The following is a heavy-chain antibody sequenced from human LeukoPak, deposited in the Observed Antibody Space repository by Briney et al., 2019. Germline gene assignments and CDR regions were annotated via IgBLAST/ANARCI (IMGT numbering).Heavy chain of an antibody. CDR2: IISDGSSR. Sequence: GGSLRLSCAASGFTFSNYWMHWVRQAPGKGLVWVSRIISDGSSRNYADSVKGRFTISRDNAKNSLYLQMGSLRAEDTAVYYCATDTPETAAFDYWGQGTLVTVSS. CDR1: GFTFSNYW. CDR3: ATDTPETAAFDY. J-gene: IGHJ4*02. D-gene: IGHD1-1*01. V-gene: IGHV3-74*01.